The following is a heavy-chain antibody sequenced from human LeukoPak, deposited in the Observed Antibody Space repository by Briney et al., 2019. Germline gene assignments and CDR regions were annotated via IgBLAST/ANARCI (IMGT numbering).Heavy chain of an antibody. D-gene: IGHD2-8*01. V-gene: IGHV3-48*01. Sequence: PGGSLRLSCAASGFTFSNYWMSWVRQGPGKGLEWVASISGRGTTKYYGDSVKGRFTISRDNVTKTMFLQMSSLRGEDSAIYFCARRFCNGARCWGGFDYWGPGTLVTVS. CDR1: GFTFSNYW. CDR2: ISGRGTTK. CDR3: ARRFCNGARCWGGFDY. J-gene: IGHJ4*01.